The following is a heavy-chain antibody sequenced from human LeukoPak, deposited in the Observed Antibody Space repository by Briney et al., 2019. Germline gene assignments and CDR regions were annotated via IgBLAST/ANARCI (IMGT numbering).Heavy chain of an antibody. CDR2: IYYSGST. V-gene: IGHV4-30-4*01. CDR3: ARGVIAPDNWFDP. D-gene: IGHD3-16*02. Sequence: PSQTLSLTCTVSGGSISSGDYYWSWIRQPPGKGLESIGYIYYSGSTYYNPSLKSRVTISVDTSKNQFSLKLSSVTAADTAVYYCARGVIAPDNWFDPWGQGTLVTVSS. J-gene: IGHJ5*02. CDR1: GGSISSGDYY.